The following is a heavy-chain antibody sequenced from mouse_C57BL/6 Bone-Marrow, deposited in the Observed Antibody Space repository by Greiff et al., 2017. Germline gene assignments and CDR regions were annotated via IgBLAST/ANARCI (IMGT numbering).Heavy chain of an antibody. D-gene: IGHD1-1*01. CDR3: ARDYYGSSPYWYFDV. J-gene: IGHJ1*03. CDR2: ISDGGSYT. CDR1: GFTFSSYA. Sequence: EVKLMESGGGLVKPGGSLKLSCAASGFTFSSYAMSWVRQTPEKRLEWVATISDGGSYTYYPDNVKGRFTISRDNAKTNLYLQMSHLKSEDTAMYYCARDYYGSSPYWYFDVWGTGTTVTVSS. V-gene: IGHV5-4*01.